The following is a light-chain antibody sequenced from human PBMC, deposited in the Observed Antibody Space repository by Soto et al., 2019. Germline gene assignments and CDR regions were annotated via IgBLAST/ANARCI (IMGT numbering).Light chain of an antibody. V-gene: IGKV3-20*01. Sequence: EIVLTQSPGTLSLSPGEEATLSCRASQSVDSNYLAWYQQKPGQTPRLIIYGASGRADGIPDRFSGSGFGTDFTLTISKVEPEDFAVYYCQQYGTPRSVTFGQGTRLEIK. CDR3: QQYGTPRSVT. CDR2: GAS. CDR1: QSVDSNY. J-gene: IGKJ5*01.